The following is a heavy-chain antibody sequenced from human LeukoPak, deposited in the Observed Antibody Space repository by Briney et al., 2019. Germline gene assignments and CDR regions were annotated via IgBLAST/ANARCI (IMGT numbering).Heavy chain of an antibody. CDR2: ISYDGSNK. CDR3: ASGYCSSTSCNPYYYGMDV. D-gene: IGHD2-2*03. V-gene: IGHV3-30*04. CDR1: GFTFSSYA. J-gene: IGHJ6*04. Sequence: GGSLRLSCAASGFTFSSYAMRWVRQAPGKGLEWVAVISYDGSNKYYADSVKGRFTISRDNSKNTLYLQMNSLRAEDTAVYYCASGYCSSTSCNPYYYGMDVWGKGTTVTVSS.